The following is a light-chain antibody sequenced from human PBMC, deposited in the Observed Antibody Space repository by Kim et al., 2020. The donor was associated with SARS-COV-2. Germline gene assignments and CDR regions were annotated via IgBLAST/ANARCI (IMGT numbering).Light chain of an antibody. J-gene: IGKJ4*01. CDR2: GAS. CDR1: QSVSSN. V-gene: IGKV3-15*01. CDR3: QQYNNWPLSLT. Sequence: EIVMTQSPATLSVSPAERATLSCRASQSVSSNLAWYQQKPGQAPRLLIFGASTRATGIPARFSGSGSGTEFTLTISSLQSEDFAVYYCQQYNNWPLSLTFGGGTKVDIK.